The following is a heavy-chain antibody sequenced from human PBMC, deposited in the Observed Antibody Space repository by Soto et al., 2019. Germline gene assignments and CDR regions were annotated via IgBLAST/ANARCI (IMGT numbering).Heavy chain of an antibody. CDR3: ARVPGP. CDR2: IYHSGST. Sequence: SETLCLTCAVSGGYISSGGYSWSWIRQPPGKGLEWIGYIYHSGSTYYNPSLKSRVTISVDRSKNQFSLKLSSVTAADTAVYYCARVPGPWGQGTLVTVSS. J-gene: IGHJ5*02. CDR1: GGYISSGGYS. V-gene: IGHV4-30-2*01.